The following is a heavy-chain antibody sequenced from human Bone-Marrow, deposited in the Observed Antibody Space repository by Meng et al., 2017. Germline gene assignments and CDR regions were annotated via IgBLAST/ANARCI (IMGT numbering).Heavy chain of an antibody. CDR3: ARGYHSFDS. Sequence: GESLKISCVGSGFRFSDHYMDWVRQAPGKGLEWIGRSKSKAESYNTEYAASVKGRFTISRDNTLNSLYLQMSSLKTEDTAVYFCARGYHSFDSWGQGMLVTVSS. CDR1: GFRFSDHY. CDR2: SKSKAESYNT. J-gene: IGHJ4*02. V-gene: IGHV3-72*01. D-gene: IGHD2-2*01.